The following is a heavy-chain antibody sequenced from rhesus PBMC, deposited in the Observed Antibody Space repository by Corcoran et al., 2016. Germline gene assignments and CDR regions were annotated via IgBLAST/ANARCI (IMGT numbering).Heavy chain of an antibody. Sequence: QLQLQESGPGLVKPSETLSLTCAVSGGSISSNYWSWIRHPPGKGLEWIGRISGSGGSTDYNPSLEVRVINSTKTYKNQFSLKLSSVTDADAAVYCWGRLQAYYFGYWGQGVLVTVSS. J-gene: IGHJ4*01. D-gene: IGHD5-12*01. CDR2: ISGSGGST. CDR1: GGSISSNY. CDR3: GRLQAYYFGY. V-gene: IGHV4-173*01.